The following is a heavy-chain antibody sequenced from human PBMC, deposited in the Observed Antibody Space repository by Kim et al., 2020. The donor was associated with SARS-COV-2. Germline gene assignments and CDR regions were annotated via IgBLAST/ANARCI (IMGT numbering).Heavy chain of an antibody. D-gene: IGHD3-9*01. Sequence: SVKVSCKASGGTFSSYAISWVRQAPGQGLEWMGGIIPIFGTANYAQKFQGRVTITADESTSTAYMELSSLRSEDTAVYYCARPRYFDWLSDYNWFDPWGQGTLGTVSS. CDR2: IIPIFGTA. V-gene: IGHV1-69*13. J-gene: IGHJ5*02. CDR3: ARPRYFDWLSDYNWFDP. CDR1: GGTFSSYA.